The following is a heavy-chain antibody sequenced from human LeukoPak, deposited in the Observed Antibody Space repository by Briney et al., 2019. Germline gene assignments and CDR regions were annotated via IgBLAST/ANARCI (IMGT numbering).Heavy chain of an antibody. D-gene: IGHD6-13*01. CDR2: ISSSGNTI. Sequence: PGGSLRLSCAASEFTFTSYELNWVRQAPGKGLEWVSYISSSGNTISYADSVKGRFTISRDNAKNSLHLQMNSLRAEDTAVYYCARDRQQLGSEIDYWGQGTLVTVSS. CDR3: ARDRQQLGSEIDY. V-gene: IGHV3-48*03. CDR1: EFTFTSYE. J-gene: IGHJ4*02.